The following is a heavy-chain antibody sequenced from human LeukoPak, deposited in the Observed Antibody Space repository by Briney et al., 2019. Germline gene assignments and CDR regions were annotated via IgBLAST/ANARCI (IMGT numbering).Heavy chain of an antibody. Sequence: GGSLRLSCAASGFTFRTYAMNWVRQAPGKGLNGVSGIGVSGSTYYADSVKGRFTISRDNSKNTLYLQINSLRVQDTAVYYCATALLRASTYMDVWGKGTTVTVSS. CDR3: ATALLRASTYMDV. CDR1: GFTFRTYA. V-gene: IGHV3-23*01. D-gene: IGHD1-1*01. CDR2: IGVSGST. J-gene: IGHJ6*03.